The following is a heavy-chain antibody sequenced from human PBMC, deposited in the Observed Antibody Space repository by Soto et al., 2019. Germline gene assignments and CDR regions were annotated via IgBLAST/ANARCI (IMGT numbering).Heavy chain of an antibody. V-gene: IGHV3-23*01. Sequence: EVQLLESGGGLVQPGGSLRLSCVGSGFTFSAHAITWVRQAPGKGLEWVSTLGTIGAFYADSVKGRFTISRDTSKTTVNLQMNSLRGEDTAIYYCARDLTTHDYWGQGTVVTVAS. J-gene: IGHJ4*02. CDR1: GFTFSAHA. CDR2: LGTIGA. CDR3: ARDLTTHDY.